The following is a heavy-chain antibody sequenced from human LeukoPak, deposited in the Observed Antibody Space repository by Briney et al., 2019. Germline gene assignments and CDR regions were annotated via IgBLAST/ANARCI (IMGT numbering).Heavy chain of an antibody. CDR3: ARDECSSTSCYTPYYFDY. D-gene: IGHD2-2*02. Sequence: PGGSLRLSCAASGFTFSSYSMNWVRQAPGKGLEWVSSISSSSSYIYYADSVKGRFTISRDNAKNSLYLQMNSLRVEDTAVYYCARDECSSTSCYTPYYFDYWGQGTLVTVSS. CDR1: GFTFSSYS. J-gene: IGHJ4*02. CDR2: ISSSSSYI. V-gene: IGHV3-21*01.